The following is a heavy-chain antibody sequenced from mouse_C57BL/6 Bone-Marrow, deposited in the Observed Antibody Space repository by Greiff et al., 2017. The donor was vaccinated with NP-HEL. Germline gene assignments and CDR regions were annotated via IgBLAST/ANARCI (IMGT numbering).Heavy chain of an antibody. CDR1: GFSFNTYA. J-gene: IGHJ4*01. D-gene: IGHD3-3*01. Sequence: EVKLMESGGGLVQPKGSLKLSCAASGFSFNTYAMNWVRQAPGTGLEWVARIRSKSNNYATYYADSVKDRFTISRDDSESMLYLQMNNLKTEDTAMYYCVRHRGDYWGQGTSVTVSS. CDR3: VRHRGDY. CDR2: IRSKSNNYAT. V-gene: IGHV10-1*01.